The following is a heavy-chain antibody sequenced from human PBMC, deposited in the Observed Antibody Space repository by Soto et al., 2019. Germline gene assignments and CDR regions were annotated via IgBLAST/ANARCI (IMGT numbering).Heavy chain of an antibody. CDR3: ARGGKKMATFYYFDY. CDR1: GYTFTSYG. Sequence: GASVKRACKASGYTFTSYGISCVRQAPGQGLEWMGWISAYNGNTNYAQKLQGRVTMTTDTSTSTAYMELRSLRSDDTAVYYCARGGKKMATFYYFDYWGQGTLVTVSS. CDR2: ISAYNGNT. V-gene: IGHV1-18*04. D-gene: IGHD5-12*01. J-gene: IGHJ4*02.